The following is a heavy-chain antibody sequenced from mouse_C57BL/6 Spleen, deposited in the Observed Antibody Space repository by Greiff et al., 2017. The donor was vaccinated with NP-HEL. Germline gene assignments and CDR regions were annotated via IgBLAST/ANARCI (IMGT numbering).Heavy chain of an antibody. CDR3: ARGPNGNYYFDY. D-gene: IGHD2-1*01. J-gene: IGHJ2*01. CDR1: GYSITSGYY. Sequence: EVKLQESGPGLVKPSQSLSLTCSVTGYSITSGYYWNWIRQFPGNKLEWMGYISYDGSNNYNPSLNNRISLTRDTSKNQFFLKLNSVTTEDTATYYCARGPNGNYYFDYWGQGTTLTVSS. CDR2: ISYDGSN. V-gene: IGHV3-6*01.